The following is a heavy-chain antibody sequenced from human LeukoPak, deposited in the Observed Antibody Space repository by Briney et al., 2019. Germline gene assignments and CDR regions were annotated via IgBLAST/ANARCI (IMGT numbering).Heavy chain of an antibody. V-gene: IGHV4-39*01. CDR2: IYYSGST. Sequence: SETLSLICTVSGGSISSSSYYWVWIRQPPGKGLEWIGSIYYSGSTYYNPSLKSRVTISVDTSKNQFSLNLSSVTAADTAVYYCARLYYDSSGYYQICYFDYWGQGTLVTVSS. CDR1: GGSISSSSYY. D-gene: IGHD3-22*01. J-gene: IGHJ4*02. CDR3: ARLYYDSSGYYQICYFDY.